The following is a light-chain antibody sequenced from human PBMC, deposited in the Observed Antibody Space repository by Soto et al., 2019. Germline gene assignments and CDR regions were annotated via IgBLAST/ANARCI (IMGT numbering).Light chain of an antibody. J-gene: IGKJ1*01. CDR1: QSLSRSS. CDR2: GAS. CDR3: HQYGSSPRT. Sequence: EIVLTQSPGTLSLSPGDRATLSCRASQSLSRSSLAWYQQKPGRAPRLLIYGASSRATGIPDRFSGSGSGTDFTLTISRLEPEDLAVYYCHQYGSSPRTFGQGTKVEIK. V-gene: IGKV3-20*01.